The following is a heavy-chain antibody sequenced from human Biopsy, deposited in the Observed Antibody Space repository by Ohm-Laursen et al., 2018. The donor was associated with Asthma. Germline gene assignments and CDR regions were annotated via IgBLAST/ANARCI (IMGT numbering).Heavy chain of an antibody. V-gene: IGHV1-18*01. J-gene: IGHJ6*02. CDR1: RHTFNSAG. CDR2: ISVYNGNT. Sequence: GASVKVSCKTSRHTFNSAGITWVRQAPGQGLAWMGWISVYNGNTKVAQKLQDRVTMTTDTSTSTAYMELRSLRSDDTAVYFCARAVDYSHYYGIDVWGQGTTVTVS. CDR3: ARAVDYSHYYGIDV. D-gene: IGHD3-10*01.